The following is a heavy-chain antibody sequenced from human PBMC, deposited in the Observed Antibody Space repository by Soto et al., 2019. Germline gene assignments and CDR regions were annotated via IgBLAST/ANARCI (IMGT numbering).Heavy chain of an antibody. V-gene: IGHV3-21*01. CDR2: ISSTYI. CDR1: GFIFSSYS. CDR3: ARDSSGPPDY. J-gene: IGHJ4*02. D-gene: IGHD6-19*01. Sequence: GGFLRLSCAASGFIFSSYSMSWVRQAPGKGLEWVSSISSTYIYYAGSVKGRFTSSRDNAKNLLYLQMNSLRTEDTAVYYCARDSSGPPDYWGRGTLATVSS.